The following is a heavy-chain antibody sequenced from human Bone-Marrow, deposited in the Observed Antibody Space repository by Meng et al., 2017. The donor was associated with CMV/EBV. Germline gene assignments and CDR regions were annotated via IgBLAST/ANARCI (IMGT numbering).Heavy chain of an antibody. J-gene: IGHJ6*02. V-gene: IGHV4-39*07. D-gene: IGHD4-11*01. CDR2: IYYSGST. Sequence: SETLSLTCTVSGGSISSSSYYWGWIRQPPGKGLEWIGSIYYSGSTYYNPSLKSRVTISVDTSKNQFSLKLSSVTAADTAVYYCASPSLTTHSYYGMDVWGQGTTVTV. CDR1: GGSISSSSYY. CDR3: ASPSLTTHSYYGMDV.